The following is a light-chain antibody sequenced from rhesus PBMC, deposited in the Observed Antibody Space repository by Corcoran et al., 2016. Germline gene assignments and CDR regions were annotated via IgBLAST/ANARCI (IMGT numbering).Light chain of an antibody. V-gene: IGLV1-72*02. CDR3: SAWDSSLSGYI. CDR2: NNN. CDR1: SSNIGSNY. Sequence: QSVLTQPHSASGAPGQSVTISCSGSSSNIGSNYVYWYQQLSGKAPKLLIYNNNQRPSGVPDRFSGSKSGTSASRAISGLQSEDEADYYCSAWDSSLSGYIFGAGTRLTVL. J-gene: IGLJ1*01.